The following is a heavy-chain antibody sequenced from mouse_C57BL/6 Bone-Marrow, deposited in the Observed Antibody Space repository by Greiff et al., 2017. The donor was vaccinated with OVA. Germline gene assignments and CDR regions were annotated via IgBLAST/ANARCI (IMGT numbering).Heavy chain of an antibody. CDR3: ARGRGYYYGSSYVYYFDC. D-gene: IGHD1-1*01. V-gene: IGHV5-17*01. CDR1: GFTFSDYG. Sequence: EVKLMESGGGLVKPGGSLKLSCAASGFTFSDYGMHWVRQAPEKGLEWVAYISSGSSTIYYADTVKGRFTISRDNAKNTLFLQMTSLRSEDTAMYYCARGRGYYYGSSYVYYFDCWGQGTTLTVSS. CDR2: ISSGSSTI. J-gene: IGHJ2*01.